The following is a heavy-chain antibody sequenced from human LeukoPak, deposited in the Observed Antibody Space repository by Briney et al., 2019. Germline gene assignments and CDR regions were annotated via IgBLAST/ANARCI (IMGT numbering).Heavy chain of an antibody. CDR2: IKQDGSVK. D-gene: IGHD4-17*01. V-gene: IGHV3-7*03. J-gene: IGHJ4*02. Sequence: PGGSLRLSCAASGFTFNNYWMSWVRQVPGKGLGWVAMIKQDGSVKYYVDSVKGRFTISRDNAKNSLSLQMNSLRAEDTAVYYCARDGDNVHPPFDYWDQGILVTVSP. CDR1: GFTFNNYW. CDR3: ARDGDNVHPPFDY.